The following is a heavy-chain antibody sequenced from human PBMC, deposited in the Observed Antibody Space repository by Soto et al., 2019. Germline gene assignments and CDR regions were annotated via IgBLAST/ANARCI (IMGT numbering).Heavy chain of an antibody. Sequence: EVQLVESGGGLVQPGGSLRLSCAASGFTFSSYSMNWVRQAPGKGLEWVSYISSSSSTIYYADSVKGRFTISRDNAKNSPFLQMKSLRAADTAVYYWAREGEIDSSGYYYGIDYWGPGTLVTVSS. J-gene: IGHJ4*02. V-gene: IGHV3-48*01. CDR1: GFTFSSYS. D-gene: IGHD3-22*01. CDR3: AREGEIDSSGYYYGIDY. CDR2: ISSSSSTI.